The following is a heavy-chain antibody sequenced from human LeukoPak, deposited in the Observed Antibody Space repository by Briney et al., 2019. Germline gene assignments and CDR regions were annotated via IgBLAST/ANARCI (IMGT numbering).Heavy chain of an antibody. CDR2: INPNSGGT. CDR1: GYTFTGYY. Sequence: GASVKVSCKASGYTFTGYYMHWVRQAPGQGLEWMGWINPNSGGTKYAQKFQGRVNMTRDSSISTAYMELSRLRSDDAAVYYCARWFHDSSGYYYSTASWGQGTLVTVSS. V-gene: IGHV1-2*02. J-gene: IGHJ5*02. CDR3: ARWFHDSSGYYYSTAS. D-gene: IGHD3-22*01.